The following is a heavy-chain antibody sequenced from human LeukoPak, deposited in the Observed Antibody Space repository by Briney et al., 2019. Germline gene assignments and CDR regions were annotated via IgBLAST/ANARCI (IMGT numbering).Heavy chain of an antibody. CDR3: ARQSAQLWSFDY. CDR1: GGSISSGDYY. J-gene: IGHJ4*02. D-gene: IGHD5-18*01. Sequence: PSQTLSLTCTVSGGSISSGDYYWSWIRQPPGKGLEWIGYIYYSGSTYYNPSLKSRVTISVDTSKNQFSLKLSSVTAADTAVYYSARQSAQLWSFDYCGQGTLVTVSS. V-gene: IGHV4-30-4*01. CDR2: IYYSGST.